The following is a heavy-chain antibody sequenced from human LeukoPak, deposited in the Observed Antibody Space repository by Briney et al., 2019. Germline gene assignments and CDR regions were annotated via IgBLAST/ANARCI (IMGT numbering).Heavy chain of an antibody. CDR3: ARVRGDYPYYFDY. V-gene: IGHV3-53*01. J-gene: IGHJ4*02. Sequence: GGSLRLSCAASGFTVSSNYMSWVRQAPGKGLEWVSVIYSGDSTYYADSVKGRFTISRDNSKNTLYLQMNSLRAEDTAVYYCARVRGDYPYYFDYWGQGTLVTVSS. CDR2: IYSGDST. D-gene: IGHD4-17*01. CDR1: GFTVSSNY.